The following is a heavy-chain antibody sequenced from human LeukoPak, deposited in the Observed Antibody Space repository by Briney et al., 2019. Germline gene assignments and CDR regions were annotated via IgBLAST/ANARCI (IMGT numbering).Heavy chain of an antibody. D-gene: IGHD1-26*01. CDR2: IYYSGRT. CDR1: GGSISSYY. Sequence: PSETLSLTCTVSGGSISSYYWSWIRQPPGKGLEWIGDIYYSGRTNYNPSLKSRVTISVDTSKNQFSLKLRSVTASDTAVYYCARLRGGSYAPDAYFYYGMDVWGQGATVIVSS. CDR3: ARLRGGSYAPDAYFYYGMDV. J-gene: IGHJ6*02. V-gene: IGHV4-59*08.